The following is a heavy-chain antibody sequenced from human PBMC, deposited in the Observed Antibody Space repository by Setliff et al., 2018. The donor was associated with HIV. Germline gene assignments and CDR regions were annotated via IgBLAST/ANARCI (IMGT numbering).Heavy chain of an antibody. CDR1: GGSFSGHY. CDR2: INHSGST. J-gene: IGHJ4*02. D-gene: IGHD3-9*01. Sequence: SETLSLTCAVYGGSFSGHYWSWIRQPPGKGLEWIGEINHSGSTNYNPSLKSRVTISVDTSKNQFSLKLSSVTAADTAVYYCARYYDILTGYYTLGFDYWGQGTLVTVS. CDR3: ARYYDILTGYYTLGFDY. V-gene: IGHV4-34*01.